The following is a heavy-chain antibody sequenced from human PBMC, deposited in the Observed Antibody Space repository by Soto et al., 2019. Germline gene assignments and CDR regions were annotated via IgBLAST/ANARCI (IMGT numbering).Heavy chain of an antibody. Sequence: SETLSLTCTVPGSSISSGDYYWSWIRQPPGKGLEWIGYIYYSGSTYYNPSLKSRVTISVDTSKNQFSLKLSSVTAADTAVYYCARVIVLMVYATPNWFDPWGQGTLVTVSS. CDR1: GSSISSGDYY. CDR2: IYYSGST. V-gene: IGHV4-30-4*01. D-gene: IGHD2-8*01. CDR3: ARVIVLMVYATPNWFDP. J-gene: IGHJ5*02.